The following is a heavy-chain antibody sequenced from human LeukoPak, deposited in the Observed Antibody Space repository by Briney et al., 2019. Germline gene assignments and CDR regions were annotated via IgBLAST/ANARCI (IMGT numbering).Heavy chain of an antibody. V-gene: IGHV3-23*01. CDR1: GFTFSSYA. CDR3: AKGITMIVVVRPYFDY. D-gene: IGHD3-22*01. Sequence: GGSLRLSCAASGFTFSSYAMSWVRQAPGKGLEWVSAISGSGGSTYYADSVKGQFTISRDNSKNTLYLQMNSLRAEDTAVYYCAKGITMIVVVRPYFDYWGQGTLVTVSS. J-gene: IGHJ4*02. CDR2: ISGSGGST.